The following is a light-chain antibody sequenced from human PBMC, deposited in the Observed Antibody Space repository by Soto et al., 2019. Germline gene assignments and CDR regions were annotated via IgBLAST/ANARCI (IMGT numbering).Light chain of an antibody. V-gene: IGKV1-5*03. Sequence: DIHMTQSPSTLSVSVRDRVTITCRASQSVSPWLAWYQQKPGKAPRLLIYQASTLESGVPSRFSGSGTGTEYTLTSSSLQPDDFATYYCHQYHSYPYSFGQGTKLEI. J-gene: IGKJ2*01. CDR1: QSVSPW. CDR2: QAS. CDR3: HQYHSYPYS.